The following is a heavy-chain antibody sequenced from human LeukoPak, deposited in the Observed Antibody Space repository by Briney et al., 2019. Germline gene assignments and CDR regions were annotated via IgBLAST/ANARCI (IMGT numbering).Heavy chain of an antibody. CDR2: IRYDGSNK. CDR3: ARDGGDSIAAAWTEYSRANWFDP. Sequence: GGSLRLSCAASGFTFSSYGMHWVRQAPGKGLEWVAFIRYDGSNKYYADSVKGRFTISRDNSKNTLYLQMNSLRAEDTAVYYCARDGGDSIAAAWTEYSRANWFDPWGQGTLVTVSS. CDR1: GFTFSSYG. D-gene: IGHD6-13*01. J-gene: IGHJ5*02. V-gene: IGHV3-30*02.